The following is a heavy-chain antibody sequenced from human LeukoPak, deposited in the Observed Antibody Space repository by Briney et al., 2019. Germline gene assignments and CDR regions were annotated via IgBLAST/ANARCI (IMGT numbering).Heavy chain of an antibody. Sequence: ASVKVSCKASGYTFTSYDINWVRQATGQGLEWMGWMNPNSGGTNYAQKFQGRVTMTRDTSISTAYMELSRLRSDDTAVYYCASLPTPGIVVVPAVDYWGQGTLVTVSS. D-gene: IGHD2-2*01. V-gene: IGHV1-2*02. CDR3: ASLPTPGIVVVPAVDY. CDR1: GYTFTSYD. J-gene: IGHJ4*02. CDR2: MNPNSGGT.